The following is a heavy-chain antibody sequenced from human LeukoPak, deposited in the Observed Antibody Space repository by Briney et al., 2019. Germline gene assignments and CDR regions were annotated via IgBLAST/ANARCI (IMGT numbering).Heavy chain of an antibody. D-gene: IGHD1-1*01. V-gene: IGHV4-4*07. CDR3: ARDETGTRHFDY. Sequence: SETLSLTCTVSGGSISTYYWSWIRQPAGKGLEWIGRIYTSGSINYNPSLKSRVTMSIDTSKNQFSLKLSSVTAADTAVYYCARDETGTRHFDYWGQGTLVTVSS. CDR1: GGSISTYY. CDR2: IYTSGSI. J-gene: IGHJ4*02.